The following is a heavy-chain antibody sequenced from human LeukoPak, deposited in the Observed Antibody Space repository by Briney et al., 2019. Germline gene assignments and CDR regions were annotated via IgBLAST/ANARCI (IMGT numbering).Heavy chain of an antibody. V-gene: IGHV3-7*01. Sequence: PGGSLRLSCAASGFTFSSYWMSWVRQAPGKGLEWVANIKQDGSEKYYVDSVKGRFTISRDNAKNSLYLQMNSLRAEDTAVYYCARAPYSSSSGMDVWGQGTTVTVSS. D-gene: IGHD6-13*01. CDR3: ARAPYSSSSGMDV. J-gene: IGHJ6*02. CDR2: IKQDGSEK. CDR1: GFTFSSYW.